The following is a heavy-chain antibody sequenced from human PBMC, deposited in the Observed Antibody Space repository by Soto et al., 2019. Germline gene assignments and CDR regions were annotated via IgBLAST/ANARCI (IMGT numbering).Heavy chain of an antibody. Sequence: GGSLRLSCAASGFSFRDYWMTWVRQAPGKGLDWVANIKQDGSEKYYLDSLKGRFTISRDNAKNSVYLLMNSLRAEDTAVYYCARGKDGRRAGTYYFDMDVWGTGTTVTVSS. CDR2: IKQDGSEK. J-gene: IGHJ6*03. V-gene: IGHV3-7*01. CDR1: GFSFRDYW. CDR3: ARGKDGRRAGTYYFDMDV. D-gene: IGHD1-1*01.